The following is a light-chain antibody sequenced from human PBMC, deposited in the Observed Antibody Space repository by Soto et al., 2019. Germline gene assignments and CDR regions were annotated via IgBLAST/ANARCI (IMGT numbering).Light chain of an antibody. J-gene: IGKJ5*01. V-gene: IGKV3-20*01. CDR3: QQYGTSPRVT. CDR2: AAY. CDR1: QSITSTY. Sequence: EVVLTQTPGTLSLSPGERATLSCRASQSITSTYLAWYQQRPGQSPRLLIYAAYRRATGIPDRFSGSGSGTDFTLTISRLEPEDFAVYYCQQYGTSPRVTFGQGTRLEIK.